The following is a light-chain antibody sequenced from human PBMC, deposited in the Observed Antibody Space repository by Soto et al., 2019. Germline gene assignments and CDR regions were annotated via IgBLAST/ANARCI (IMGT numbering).Light chain of an antibody. J-gene: IGKJ1*01. CDR2: AAS. CDR1: QGISNY. Sequence: DIQMTQSPSSLSASVGDRVTITCRASQGISNYLAWYQQKPWKVPKLLIYAASTLQSGVPSRFSGSGSGTDFTLTISSLQPEDVATYYCQKYKGTFGQGTKVEI. V-gene: IGKV1-27*01. CDR3: QKYKGT.